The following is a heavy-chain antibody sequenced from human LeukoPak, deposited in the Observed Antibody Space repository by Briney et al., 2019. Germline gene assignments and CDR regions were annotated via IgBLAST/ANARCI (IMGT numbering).Heavy chain of an antibody. J-gene: IGHJ6*03. D-gene: IGHD2-15*01. CDR2: IIPIFGTA. CDR3: ASSGTYYYYMDV. CDR1: GGTFSSYA. Sequence: GASVKVSCKASGGTFSSYAISWVRQAPGQGLEWMGGIIPIFGTANYAQKFQGRVTITTDESTSTAYMELSSLRSEDTAVYYCASSGTYYYYMDVWGKGTTVTVSS. V-gene: IGHV1-69*05.